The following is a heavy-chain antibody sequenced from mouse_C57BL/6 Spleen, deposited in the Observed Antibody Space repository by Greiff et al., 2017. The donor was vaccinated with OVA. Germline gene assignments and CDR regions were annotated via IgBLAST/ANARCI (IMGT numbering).Heavy chain of an antibody. CDR3: ARAGAYYGNYDAMDY. J-gene: IGHJ4*01. V-gene: IGHV5-4*03. CDR2: ISDGGSYT. CDR1: GFTFSSYA. D-gene: IGHD2-10*01. Sequence: EVKLVESGGGLVKPGGSLKLSCAASGFTFSSYAMSWVRQTPEKRLEWVATISDGGSYTYYPDNVKGRFTISRDNAKNNLYLQMSHLKSEDTAMYYCARAGAYYGNYDAMDYWGQGTSVTVSS.